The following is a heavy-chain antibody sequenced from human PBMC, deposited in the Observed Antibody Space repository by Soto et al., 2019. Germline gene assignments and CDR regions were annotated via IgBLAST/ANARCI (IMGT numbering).Heavy chain of an antibody. V-gene: IGHV3-21*01. Sequence: GGSLRFSCAASGFTFSSYSMNWVRQAPGKGLEWVSSISSSSSYIYYADSVKGRFTISRDNAKNSLYLQMNSLRAEDTAVYYCARDPGWAGIDYWGQGTLVTVSS. CDR2: ISSSSSYI. J-gene: IGHJ4*02. CDR3: ARDPGWAGIDY. D-gene: IGHD6-19*01. CDR1: GFTFSSYS.